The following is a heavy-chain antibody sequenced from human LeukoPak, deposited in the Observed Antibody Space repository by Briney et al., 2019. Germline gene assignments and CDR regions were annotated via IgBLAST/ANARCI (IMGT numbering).Heavy chain of an antibody. CDR3: AKGSGYSYGYYYGMDV. CDR2: ISWNSGSI. V-gene: IGHV3-9*01. D-gene: IGHD5-18*01. J-gene: IGHJ6*02. Sequence: GGSLRLSCAASGFTFDDYAMHWVRQAPGKGLEWVSGISWNSGSIGYADSVKGRFTISRDNAKNSLYLQMNSLRAEDTALYYCAKGSGYSYGYYYGMDVWGQGTTVTVSS. CDR1: GFTFDDYA.